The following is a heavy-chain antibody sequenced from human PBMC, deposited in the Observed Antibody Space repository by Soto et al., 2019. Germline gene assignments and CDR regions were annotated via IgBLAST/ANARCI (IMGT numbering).Heavy chain of an antibody. CDR2: IYYSGST. Sequence: QVQLQESGPGLVKPSETLSLTCTVSGVSINSYYWSWIRQPPGKGLEWIGHIYYSGSTNYNPSLKSRLTISVDMSENQFSLKLSSVIAADTAVYYCARARLMAGLVALDYWGQGTLVTVSS. V-gene: IGHV4-59*01. CDR1: GVSINSYY. CDR3: ARARLMAGLVALDY. J-gene: IGHJ4*02. D-gene: IGHD6-19*01.